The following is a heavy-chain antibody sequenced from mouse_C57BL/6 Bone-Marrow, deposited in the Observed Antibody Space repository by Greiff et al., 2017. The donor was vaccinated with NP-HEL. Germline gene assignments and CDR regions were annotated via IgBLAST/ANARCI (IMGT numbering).Heavy chain of an antibody. J-gene: IGHJ2*01. CDR1: GFNIKNTY. CDR3: ARPPLYYGSSLDY. Sequence: EVQLVESVAELVRPGASVKLSCTASGFNIKNTYMHWVKQRPEQGLEWIGRIDPANGNTKYAPKFQGKATITADTSSNTAYLQLSSLTSEDTAIYYCARPPLYYGSSLDYWGQGTTLTVSS. D-gene: IGHD1-1*01. V-gene: IGHV14-3*01. CDR2: IDPANGNT.